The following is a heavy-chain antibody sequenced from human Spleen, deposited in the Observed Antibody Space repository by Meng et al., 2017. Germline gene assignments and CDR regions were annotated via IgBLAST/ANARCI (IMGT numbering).Heavy chain of an antibody. J-gene: IGHJ4*02. D-gene: IGHD3-16*01. V-gene: IGHV6-1*01. CDR1: GDSVSSNSAA. Sequence: QIQLQQSGPGLVKPSQPLPLTCSISGDSVSSNSAAWNWLRQSPSRGLEWLGRTYYRSKWYNDYAVSVKSRITINPDTSKNQFSLQLNSVTPEDTAVYYCARQEGAFDYWGQGTLVTVSS. CDR3: ARQEGAFDY. CDR2: TYYRSKWYN.